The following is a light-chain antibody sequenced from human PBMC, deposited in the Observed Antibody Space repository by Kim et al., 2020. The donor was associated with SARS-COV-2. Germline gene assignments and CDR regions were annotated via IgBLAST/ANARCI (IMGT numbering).Light chain of an antibody. Sequence: EIVLTQSPGTLSLSPGERVSLSCWASQSVSSSYFAWYQHKPGQAPRLLIYAASSRATGIPDRFSGSGSDTDFTLTISRLEPEDFAVYYSQLDVSSSHTFGGGTKVDIK. V-gene: IGKV3-20*01. CDR3: QLDVSSSHT. J-gene: IGKJ4*01. CDR1: QSVSSSY. CDR2: AAS.